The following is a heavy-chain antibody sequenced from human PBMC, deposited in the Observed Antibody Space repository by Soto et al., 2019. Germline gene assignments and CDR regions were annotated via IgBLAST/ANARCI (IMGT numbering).Heavy chain of an antibody. Sequence: QVQLVQSGAEVKKPGSSVKVSCKASGGTFSSYAISWVQQAPGQGLEWMGGIIPIFGTANYAQKFQGRVTITADESTSTAYMELSSLRSEDTAVYYCARGQTGVAAKNNWFDPWGQGTLVTVSS. D-gene: IGHD2-15*01. V-gene: IGHV1-69*01. CDR2: IIPIFGTA. J-gene: IGHJ5*02. CDR3: ARGQTGVAAKNNWFDP. CDR1: GGTFSSYA.